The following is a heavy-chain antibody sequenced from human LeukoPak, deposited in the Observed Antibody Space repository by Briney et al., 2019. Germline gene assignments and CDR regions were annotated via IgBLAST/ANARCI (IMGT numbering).Heavy chain of an antibody. Sequence: GGSLRLSCAASGFTFSSYGMHWVRQAPGKGLEWVAVISYDGSNKYYADSVKGRFTISRDNSKNTLYLQMNSLRAEDTAVYYCAKVDSSGWYGDYWGQGTLVTVSS. J-gene: IGHJ4*02. V-gene: IGHV3-30*18. CDR1: GFTFSSYG. D-gene: IGHD6-19*01. CDR3: AKVDSSGWYGDY. CDR2: ISYDGSNK.